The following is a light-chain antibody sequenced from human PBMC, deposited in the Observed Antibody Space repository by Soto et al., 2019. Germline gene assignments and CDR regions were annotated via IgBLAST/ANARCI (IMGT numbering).Light chain of an antibody. Sequence: DIQMTQSPSSLSASVGDRVAITCRASQSISSSLNWYQWKPGKAPKLLIYAASSLQSGVPSRFSGSGSGTEFTLTISSPQAEDFATYFCQQTYSAPQTFGQGTRLEI. CDR1: QSISSS. J-gene: IGKJ5*01. CDR3: QQTYSAPQT. V-gene: IGKV1-39*01. CDR2: AAS.